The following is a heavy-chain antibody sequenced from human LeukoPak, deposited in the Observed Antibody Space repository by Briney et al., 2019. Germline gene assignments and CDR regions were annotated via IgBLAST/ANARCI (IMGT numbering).Heavy chain of an antibody. V-gene: IGHV3-48*03. D-gene: IGHD3-22*01. J-gene: IGHJ4*01. CDR2: ISSSGSSI. Sequence: PGGSLRLSCAASGFTFSSYEMNWVRQAPGKGLEWVSYISSSGSSIYYADSVKGRFTISRDNAKNSLYLQMNSLRAEDTAVYYCARYLIDTSGYRYFDHWGHGTLVTVSS. CDR1: GFTFSSYE. CDR3: ARYLIDTSGYRYFDH.